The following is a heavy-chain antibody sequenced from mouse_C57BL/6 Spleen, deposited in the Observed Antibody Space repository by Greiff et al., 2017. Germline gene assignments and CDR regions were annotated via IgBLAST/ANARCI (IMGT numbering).Heavy chain of an antibody. CDR2: IHPSDSDT. J-gene: IGHJ4*01. CDR1: GYTFTSSW. D-gene: IGHD4-1*01. CDR3: AMGGLAGSHYYAMDY. V-gene: IGHV1-74*01. Sequence: QVQLQQPGAELVKPGASVKVSCKASGYTFTSSWMHWVKQRPGQGLEWIGRIHPSDSDTNYNQKFKGKATLTVDKSSSTAYMQLSSLTSEDSAVYYCAMGGLAGSHYYAMDYWGQGTSVTVSS.